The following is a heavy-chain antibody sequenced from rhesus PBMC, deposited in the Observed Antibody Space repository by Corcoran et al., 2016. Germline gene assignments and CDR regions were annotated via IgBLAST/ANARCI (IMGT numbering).Heavy chain of an antibody. CDR2: IRGNSGRT. CDR1: GYSMTSGYY. CDR3: VRGSAPEN. J-gene: IGHJ4*01. Sequence: QVQLQESGPGLVKPSETLSLTCAVSGYSMTSGYYWGWIRQSPGKGLEYIGEIRGNSGRTHYSPSLRSRVPISKDTSKTQFSLKLSSVTAADTAVYYCVRGSAPENWGQGVLVTVSS. D-gene: IGHD2-39*01. V-gene: IGHV4-99*02.